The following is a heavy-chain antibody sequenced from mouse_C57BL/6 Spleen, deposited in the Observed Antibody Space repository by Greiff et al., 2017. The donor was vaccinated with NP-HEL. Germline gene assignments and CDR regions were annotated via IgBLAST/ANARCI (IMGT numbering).Heavy chain of an antibody. Sequence: QVQLQQSGAELVKPGASVKLSCKASGYTFTSYWMHWVKQRPGRGLEWIGRIDPNSGGTKYNEKFKSKATLTVDKPSSTAYMQLSSLTSEDSAVYYCARGENFYYDYAWFAYWGQGTLVTVSA. CDR3: ARGENFYYDYAWFAY. V-gene: IGHV1-72*01. J-gene: IGHJ3*01. CDR1: GYTFTSYW. D-gene: IGHD2-4*01. CDR2: IDPNSGGT.